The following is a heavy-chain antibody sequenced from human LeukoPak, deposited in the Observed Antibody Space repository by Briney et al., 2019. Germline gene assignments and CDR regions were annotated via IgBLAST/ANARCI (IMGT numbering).Heavy chain of an antibody. J-gene: IGHJ4*02. V-gene: IGHV3-53*01. Sequence: GGSLRLSCTASGFTVSSNYMSWVRQAPGKGLEWVSVIYSGGSTYYADSVKGRFTISRDNSKNTLYLQMNSLRAEDTAVYYCARELSVAGENAFEYWGQGTLVTVSS. CDR3: ARELSVAGENAFEY. CDR2: IYSGGST. D-gene: IGHD6-19*01. CDR1: GFTVSSNY.